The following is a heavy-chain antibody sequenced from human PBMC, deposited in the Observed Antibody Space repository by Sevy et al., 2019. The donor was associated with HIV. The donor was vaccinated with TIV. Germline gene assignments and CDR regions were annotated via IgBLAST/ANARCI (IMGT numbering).Heavy chain of an antibody. Sequence: ATVKVSCKASGYTFTGYYMHWVGQAPGQGLEWMGWINPNSGGTNYAQKFQGRVTMTRDTSISTAYMELSRLRSDDTAVYYCARDQGRWSYYFDYWGQGTLVAVSS. CDR1: GYTFTGYY. CDR3: ARDQGRWSYYFDY. J-gene: IGHJ4*02. D-gene: IGHD2-15*01. CDR2: INPNSGGT. V-gene: IGHV1-2*02.